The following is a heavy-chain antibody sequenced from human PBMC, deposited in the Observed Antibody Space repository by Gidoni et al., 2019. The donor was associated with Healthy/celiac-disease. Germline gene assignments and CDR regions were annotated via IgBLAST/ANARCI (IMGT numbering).Heavy chain of an antibody. V-gene: IGHV4-34*01. Sequence: QVQLQQWGAGLLKPSETLPLTCAVYGGSFSGYYWSWIRQPPGKGLEWIGEINHSGSTNYNPSLKSRVTISVDTSKNQFSLKLSSVTAADTAVYYCARGRTNYDFWSGFIRPLFDIWGQGTMVTVSS. CDR1: GGSFSGYY. D-gene: IGHD3-3*01. CDR2: INHSGST. J-gene: IGHJ3*02. CDR3: ARGRTNYDFWSGFIRPLFDI.